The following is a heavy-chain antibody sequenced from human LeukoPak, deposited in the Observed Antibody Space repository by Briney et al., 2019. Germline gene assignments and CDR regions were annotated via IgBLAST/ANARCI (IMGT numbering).Heavy chain of an antibody. D-gene: IGHD6-6*01. V-gene: IGHV4-34*01. CDR3: ASHQYSSSSGGLLDFDY. CDR2: INHSGST. Sequence: SETLSLTCAVYGGSFSGYYWSWIRQPPGEGLEWIGEINHSGSTNYNPSLKSRVTISVDTSKNQFSLKLSSVTAADTAVYYCASHQYSSSSGGLLDFDYWGQGTLVTVSS. J-gene: IGHJ4*02. CDR1: GGSFSGYY.